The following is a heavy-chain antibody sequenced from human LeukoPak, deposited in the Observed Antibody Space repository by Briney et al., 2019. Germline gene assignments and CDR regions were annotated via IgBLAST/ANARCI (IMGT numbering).Heavy chain of an antibody. CDR2: IYYSGST. CDR1: GGSISSSSYY. CDR3: ARGVVGGGAFDI. D-gene: IGHD1-26*01. J-gene: IGHJ3*02. Sequence: SETLSLTCTVSGGSISSSSYYWSWIRQPPGKGLEWIGYIYYSGSTYYNPSLKSRVTISVDTSKNQFSLKLSSVTAADTAVYYCARGVVGGGAFDIWDQGTMVTVSS. V-gene: IGHV4-31*03.